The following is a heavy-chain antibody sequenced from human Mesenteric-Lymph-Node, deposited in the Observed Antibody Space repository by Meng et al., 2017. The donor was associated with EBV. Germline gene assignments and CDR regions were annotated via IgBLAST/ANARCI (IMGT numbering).Heavy chain of an antibody. CDR3: ARGPNYWYFDL. Sequence: GDGCLNHREARCMCWRVYGGLFRCYHRSMIRPAPGKGLEWIGEINNSGSTNYNPSLKSRVPISVDTSKNQFSLKLSSVTAADTAVYYCARGPNYWYFDLWGRGTLVTVSS. V-gene: IGHV4-34*01. CDR1: GGLFRCYH. J-gene: IGHJ2*01. CDR2: INNSGST.